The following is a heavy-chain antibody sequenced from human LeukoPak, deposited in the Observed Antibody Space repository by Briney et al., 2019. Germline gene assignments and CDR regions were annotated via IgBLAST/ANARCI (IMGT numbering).Heavy chain of an antibody. D-gene: IGHD1-26*01. J-gene: IGHJ4*02. Sequence: ASGPTLVNPTQTLTLTCTFSGFSLSTSGVGVGWIRQPPGKALEWLALIYWDDDQRYSPSLKSRLPIPKDTSKNQVVLTMTNMDHVDTATYYCAHFSGRYRGGYYFDYWGQGTLVTVSS. CDR1: GFSLSTSGVG. CDR3: AHFSGRYRGGYYFDY. V-gene: IGHV2-5*02. CDR2: IYWDDDQ.